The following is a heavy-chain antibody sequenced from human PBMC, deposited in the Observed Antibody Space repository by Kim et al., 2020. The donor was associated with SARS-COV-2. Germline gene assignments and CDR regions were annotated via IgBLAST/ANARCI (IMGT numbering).Heavy chain of an antibody. D-gene: IGHD3-9*01. CDR1: GFTFSGSA. Sequence: GGSLRLSCADSGFTFSGSAMHWVRQASGKGLEWVGRIRSKANSYATAYAASVKGRFTISRDDSKNTAYLQMNSLKTEDTAVYYCTRQPSHYDILTGYAFDIWGQGTMVTVSS. V-gene: IGHV3-73*01. J-gene: IGHJ3*02. CDR3: TRQPSHYDILTGYAFDI. CDR2: IRSKANSYAT.